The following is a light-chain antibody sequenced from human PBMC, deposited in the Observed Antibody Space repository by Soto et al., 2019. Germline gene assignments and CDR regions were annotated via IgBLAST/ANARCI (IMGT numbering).Light chain of an antibody. CDR1: QSVSSSY. CDR2: GAS. Sequence: EIVVTQSPGTLSLSPGERATLSCRASQSVSSSYLAWYQQKPGQAPRLLIYGASSRATGIPDRFSGSGSGTDFTLTISRLEPEDFAVYYCQQYCSSPIFTFGPGTKVDIK. CDR3: QQYCSSPIFT. V-gene: IGKV3-20*01. J-gene: IGKJ3*01.